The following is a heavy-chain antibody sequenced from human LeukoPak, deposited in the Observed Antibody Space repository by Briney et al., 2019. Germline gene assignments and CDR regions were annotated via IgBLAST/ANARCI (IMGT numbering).Heavy chain of an antibody. CDR3: ARHRGYCSITSCHPFDY. J-gene: IGHJ4*02. D-gene: IGHD2-2*01. V-gene: IGHV4-39*01. CDR2: IYYSGIT. Sequence: SETLSLTCTVSGGSITNRIYYWGWTRQPPGKGLEWVGSIYYSGITYYNPSLKSRVTISVDTSKNQFSLKLNSVTAADTALYYCARHRGYCSITSCHPFDYWGQGTLVTVSS. CDR1: GGSITNRIYY.